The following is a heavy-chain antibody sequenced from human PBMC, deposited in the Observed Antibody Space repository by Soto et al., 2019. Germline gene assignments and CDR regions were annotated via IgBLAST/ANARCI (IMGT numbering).Heavy chain of an antibody. J-gene: IGHJ4*01. CDR1: GGSFSGFY. CDR3: ARVGYYDSSGFFARFDF. CDR2: INHSGIT. D-gene: IGHD3-22*01. Sequence: SETLSLTCAVYGGSFSGFYWGWIRQPPGKGLEWIGEINHSGITGYNPSLKSRVTISIDTSKSQFSLRLKSVTAADTAVYYCARVGYYDSSGFFARFDFWAHRTLVTVSS. V-gene: IGHV4-34*01.